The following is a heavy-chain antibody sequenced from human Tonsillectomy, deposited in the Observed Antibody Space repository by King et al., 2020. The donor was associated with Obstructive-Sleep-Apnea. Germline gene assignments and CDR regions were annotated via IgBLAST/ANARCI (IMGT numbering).Heavy chain of an antibody. J-gene: IGHJ6*02. D-gene: IGHD3-10*01. CDR1: RFSFSDYV. Sequence: QVQLVESGGDVVQPGRSLRLSCAASRFSFSDYVMHWVRQAPGKGLEWVAFIRYDGSFQYYAESVKGRFPISRDNSRSTLYLQMNSLRNEETAVYYCARVRPTGFMSPGAGLDVWGRGTTVTVSS. CDR3: ARVRPTGFMSPGAGLDV. CDR2: IRYDGSFQ. V-gene: IGHV3-30*02.